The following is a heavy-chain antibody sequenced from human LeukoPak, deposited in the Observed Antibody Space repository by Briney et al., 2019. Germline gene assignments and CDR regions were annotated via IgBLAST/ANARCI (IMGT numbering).Heavy chain of an antibody. CDR3: ARDPFAGTTVTHGGADY. Sequence: GRSLRLSCAASGFTFSSYGMHWVRQAPGKGLEWVAVIWYDGSNKYYADSVKGRFTISRDNSKNTLYLQMNSLRAEDTAVYYCARDPFAGTTVTHGGADYWGQGTLVTVSS. D-gene: IGHD4-17*01. J-gene: IGHJ4*02. CDR1: GFTFSSYG. V-gene: IGHV3-33*01. CDR2: IWYDGSNK.